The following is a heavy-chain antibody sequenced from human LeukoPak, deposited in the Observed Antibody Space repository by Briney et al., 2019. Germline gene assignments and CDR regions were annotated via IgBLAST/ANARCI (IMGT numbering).Heavy chain of an antibody. D-gene: IGHD6-13*01. J-gene: IGHJ4*02. V-gene: IGHV3-11*05. Sequence: GGSLRLSCAASGFTFSDYYMSWIRQAPGKGLEWVSYISSSSSYTNYADSVKGRFAISRDNAKNSLYLQMNSLRAEDTAVYYCARARGRSSHHDYWGQGTLVTVSS. CDR2: ISSSSSYT. CDR1: GFTFSDYY. CDR3: ARARGRSSHHDY.